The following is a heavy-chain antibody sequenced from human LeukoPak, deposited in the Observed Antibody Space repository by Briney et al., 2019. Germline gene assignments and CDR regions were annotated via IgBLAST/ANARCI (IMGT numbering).Heavy chain of an antibody. Sequence: GGSLRLSCAASGFTFSSYAMHWVRQAPGKELEWVAVISYDGSNKYYADSVKGRFTISRDNSKNTVYLQMNSLRAEDTAVYYCARDTRITMVRGVIYYFDYWGQGTLVTVSS. V-gene: IGHV3-30-3*01. CDR1: GFTFSSYA. J-gene: IGHJ4*02. D-gene: IGHD3-10*01. CDR2: ISYDGSNK. CDR3: ARDTRITMVRGVIYYFDY.